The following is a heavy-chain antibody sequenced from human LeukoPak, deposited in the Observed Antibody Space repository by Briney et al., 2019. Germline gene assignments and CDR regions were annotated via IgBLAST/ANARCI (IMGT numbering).Heavy chain of an antibody. CDR3: ARSWYSSSWYYFDY. J-gene: IGHJ4*02. D-gene: IGHD6-13*01. CDR1: GFTFSSQG. CDR2: IRSSFSHT. V-gene: IGHV3-21*05. Sequence: GRSLRLSCTASGFTFSSQGMHWVRQAPGKGLEWVSYIRSSFSHTNYADSVKGRFTISRDNAKNSLYLQMNSLRAEDTAVYYCARSWYSSSWYYFDYWGQGTLVTVSS.